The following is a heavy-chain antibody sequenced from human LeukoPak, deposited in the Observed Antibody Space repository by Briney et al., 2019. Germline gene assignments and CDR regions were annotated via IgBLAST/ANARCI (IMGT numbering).Heavy chain of an antibody. V-gene: IGHV5-51*01. D-gene: IGHD2-15*01. CDR3: ARPDYCSGGSCHGIGY. CDR1: GYSFTSYW. J-gene: IGHJ4*02. CDR2: IYPGDSDT. Sequence: GESLKISCKGSGYSFTSYWIGWVRQMPGKGLEWMGIIYPGDSDTRYSPSFQGQVTISADKSISTAYLQWSSLKASDTAMYYCARPDYCSGGSCHGIGYWGQGTLVTVSS.